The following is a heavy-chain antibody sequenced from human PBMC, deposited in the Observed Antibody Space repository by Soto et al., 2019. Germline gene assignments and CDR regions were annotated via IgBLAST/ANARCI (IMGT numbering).Heavy chain of an antibody. V-gene: IGHV1-46*04. CDR1: GYTFTSYY. J-gene: IGHJ6*02. CDR3: ARGGDGYNSAGSVYGMDV. D-gene: IGHD5-12*01. Sequence: QVQLVQSGAEVKKPGASVKVSCKASGYTFTSYYMHWVRQAPVQGLEWMGIINPSGGSTSYAQKLQGRFTMTRDTSTSTVYMELSSLRSEDTAVYYCARGGDGYNSAGSVYGMDVWGQGTTDTFSS. CDR2: INPSGGST.